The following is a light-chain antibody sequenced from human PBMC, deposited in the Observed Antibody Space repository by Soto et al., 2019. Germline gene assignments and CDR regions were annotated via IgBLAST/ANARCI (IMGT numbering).Light chain of an antibody. CDR3: QQSYSSPPT. CDR1: QVINNY. V-gene: IGKV1-9*01. J-gene: IGKJ1*01. Sequence: DIQLTQSPSFLSASVGDRVTITCRASQVINNYLAWYQQKPGKAPKLLIYAASTLQSGVPSRFSGTGSGPDFTLTISSLQPEDFATYYCQQSYSSPPTFGQGTKLDIK. CDR2: AAS.